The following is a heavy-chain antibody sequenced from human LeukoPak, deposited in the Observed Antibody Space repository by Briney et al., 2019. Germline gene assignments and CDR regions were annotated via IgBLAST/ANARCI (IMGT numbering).Heavy chain of an antibody. CDR2: INPIFGTA. Sequence: SVKVSCKASGGTFSSYAISWVRPAPGQGLEWMGGINPIFGTANYAQKFQGRVTITTDESTSTAYMELSSLRSEDTAVYYCARSPSTMVVTPDYWGQGTLVTVSS. CDR1: GGTFSSYA. V-gene: IGHV1-69*05. CDR3: ARSPSTMVVTPDY. J-gene: IGHJ4*02. D-gene: IGHD4-23*01.